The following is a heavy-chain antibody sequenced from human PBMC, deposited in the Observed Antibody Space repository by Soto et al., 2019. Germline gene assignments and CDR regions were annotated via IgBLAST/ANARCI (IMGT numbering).Heavy chain of an antibody. CDR2: INSDGSST. D-gene: IGHD6-19*01. J-gene: IGHJ4*02. CDR3: QSSVTHRYFDY. V-gene: IGHV3-74*01. CDR1: GFTFSSYW. Sequence: GGSLRLSCAASGFTFSSYWMHWVRQAPGKGLVWVPRINSDGSSTSYADSVKGRFTISRDNAKNTLYLQMNSLRAEDTAVYYCQSSVTHRYFDYWGQGALVTVSS.